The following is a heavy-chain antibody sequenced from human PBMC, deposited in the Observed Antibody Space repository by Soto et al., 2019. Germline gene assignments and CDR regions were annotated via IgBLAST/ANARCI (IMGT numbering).Heavy chain of an antibody. CDR1: GGTFSSYA. Sequence: GASVKVSCKASGGTFSSYAISWVRQAPGQGLEWMGGIIPIFGTANYAQKFQGRVTITADESTSTAYMELSSLRSEDTAVYYCARVGDILTGYYYFYYGVVVWGQGTTVTV. J-gene: IGHJ6*02. CDR2: IIPIFGTA. V-gene: IGHV1-69*13. CDR3: ARVGDILTGYYYFYYGVVV. D-gene: IGHD3-9*01.